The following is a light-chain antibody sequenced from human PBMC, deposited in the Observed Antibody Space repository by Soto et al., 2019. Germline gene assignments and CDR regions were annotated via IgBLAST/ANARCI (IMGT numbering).Light chain of an antibody. CDR2: DAS. V-gene: IGKV3-20*01. J-gene: IGKJ5*01. Sequence: EVVLTQSPGTLSLSPGERATLSCRASQSITSNYLAWYQQKPGRPPRLLIYDASSRATGIPDRFSGSGSGTDFTLTISRLEPEDFAVFYCQQYGSSPPITFGQGTRLEIK. CDR3: QQYGSSPPIT. CDR1: QSITSNY.